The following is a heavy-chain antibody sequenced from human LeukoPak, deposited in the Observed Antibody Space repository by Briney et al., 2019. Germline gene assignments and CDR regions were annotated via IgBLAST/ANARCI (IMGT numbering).Heavy chain of an antibody. J-gene: IGHJ4*02. CDR2: IWYDGSNK. V-gene: IGHV3-33*01. Sequence: GRSLRLSCAASGFTFSSYGMHWVRQAPGKGLEWVAVIWYDGSNKYYADSVKGRFTISRDNAENTLYLQMDSLRAEDTAMYYCARGTGSYYSLGYWGQGTLVTVSS. D-gene: IGHD1-26*01. CDR1: GFTFSSYG. CDR3: ARGTGSYYSLGY.